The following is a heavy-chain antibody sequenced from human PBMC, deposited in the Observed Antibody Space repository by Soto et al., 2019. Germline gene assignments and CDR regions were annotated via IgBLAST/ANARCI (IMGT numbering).Heavy chain of an antibody. J-gene: IGHJ3*02. CDR1: GFSVSTNGVA. CDR3: AHWPRYDAFDI. D-gene: IGHD4-17*01. CDR2: IYWDDDK. Sequence: QITLKESGPTLVKPTQTLTLTCTFSGFSVSTNGVAVGWIRQPPGKALEWLALIYWDDDKRYSPSLKSRLTISKDTSKNQVVLTMTTMGPVDTGTYYCAHWPRYDAFDIWGQGTMVTVSS. V-gene: IGHV2-5*02.